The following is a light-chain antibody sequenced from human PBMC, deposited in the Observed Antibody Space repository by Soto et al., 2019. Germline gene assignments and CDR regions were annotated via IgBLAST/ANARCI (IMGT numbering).Light chain of an antibody. CDR1: QGISSY. CDR2: AGS. CDR3: QQYYSYPRT. Sequence: AIRMAQSPSSLSASTRDRVTITCRASQGISSYLAWYQQNPGKAPKLLIYAGSTLQSGVPSRFSGTGSGTDFTLTISCLQSEDFATYYCQQYYSYPRTFGQGAKV. V-gene: IGKV1-8*01. J-gene: IGKJ1*01.